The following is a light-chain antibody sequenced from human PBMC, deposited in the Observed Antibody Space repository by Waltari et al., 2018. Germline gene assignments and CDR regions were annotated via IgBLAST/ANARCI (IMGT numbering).Light chain of an antibody. Sequence: QSLLTQPPSISGAPGQRVPISCSGGSSNIGSNSVNWYAQVPGTTPKLLMYRSDQRPSGVSDRFSGSKSGTSASLAITGLLSADEADYICATWDDSLNAWIFGGGTRLTVL. V-gene: IGLV1-44*01. CDR1: SSNIGSNS. CDR2: RSD. J-gene: IGLJ2*01. CDR3: ATWDDSLNAWI.